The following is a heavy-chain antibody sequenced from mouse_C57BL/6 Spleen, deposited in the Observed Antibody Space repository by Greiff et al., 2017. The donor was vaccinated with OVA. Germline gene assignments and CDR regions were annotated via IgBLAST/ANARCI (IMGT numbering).Heavy chain of an antibody. J-gene: IGHJ2*01. CDR2: ISSGSSTI. Sequence: EVMLVESGGGLVKPGGSLKLSCAASGFTFSDYGMHWVRQAPEKGLECVAYISSGSSTIYYADTVKGRFTISSDNAKNTLFLQMTSLRSEDTAMYYCARSVYYGSNYFDYWGQGTTLTVSS. D-gene: IGHD1-1*01. V-gene: IGHV5-17*01. CDR3: ARSVYYGSNYFDY. CDR1: GFTFSDYG.